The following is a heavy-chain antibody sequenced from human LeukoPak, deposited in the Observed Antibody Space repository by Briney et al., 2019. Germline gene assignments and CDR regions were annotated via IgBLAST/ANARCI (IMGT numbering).Heavy chain of an antibody. CDR2: INHSEST. J-gene: IGHJ4*02. CDR3: ARVGKRGYDYDDY. CDR1: GGSFSGYY. Sequence: RPSETLSLTCAVYGGSFSGYYWSWIRQPPGKGLEWIGEINHSESTNYNPSLKSRVTISVDTSKNQFSLKLSSVTAADTAVYYCARVGKRGYDYDDYWGQGTLVTVSS. V-gene: IGHV4-34*01. D-gene: IGHD5-12*01.